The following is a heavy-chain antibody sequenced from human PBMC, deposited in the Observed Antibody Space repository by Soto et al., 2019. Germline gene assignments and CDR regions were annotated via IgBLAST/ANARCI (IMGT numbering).Heavy chain of an antibody. D-gene: IGHD6-13*01. CDR2: INPSGGST. V-gene: IGHV1-46*03. J-gene: IGHJ4*02. CDR1: GYTFTSYY. Sequence: GASVKVSCKASGYTFTSYYMHWVRQAPGQGLEWMGIINPSGGSTSYAQKFRGRVTMTRDTSTSTVYMELSSLRSEDTAVYYCARVGPFRSIAAAGTGLFDYWGQGTLVTVSS. CDR3: ARVGPFRSIAAAGTGLFDY.